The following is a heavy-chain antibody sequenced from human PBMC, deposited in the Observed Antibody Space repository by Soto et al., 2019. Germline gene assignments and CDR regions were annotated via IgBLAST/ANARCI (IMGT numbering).Heavy chain of an antibody. V-gene: IGHV4-59*01. CDR3: ARVGSSGWSQDY. Sequence: SWTRQSPGQELEWIGYIFFRDTTNYTPPLKSRVAISVDTSKNQFALKLRSVTAADTAVYYCARVGSSGWSQDYWGQGTLVPVSS. J-gene: IGHJ4*02. D-gene: IGHD6-19*01. CDR2: IFFRDTT.